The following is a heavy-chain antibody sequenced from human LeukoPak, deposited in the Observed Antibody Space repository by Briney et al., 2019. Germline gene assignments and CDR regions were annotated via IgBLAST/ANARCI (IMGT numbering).Heavy chain of an antibody. Sequence: GGSLRLSCAASGFTFSSYAMSWVRQAPGEGLEWVSAIGGSGGSTYSAVSVKGRFTISRDNSKNTLYLQMNSLRAEDTAVYYCAKDRESGWYAFNYWGQGTLVTVSS. CDR2: IGGSGGST. D-gene: IGHD6-19*01. J-gene: IGHJ4*02. CDR1: GFTFSSYA. CDR3: AKDRESGWYAFNY. V-gene: IGHV3-23*01.